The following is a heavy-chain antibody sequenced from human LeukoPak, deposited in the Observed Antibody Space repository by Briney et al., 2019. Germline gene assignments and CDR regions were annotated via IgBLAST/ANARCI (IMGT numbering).Heavy chain of an antibody. D-gene: IGHD3-16*01. J-gene: IGHJ3*02. Sequence: SETLSLTCAVYGGSFSGYYWSWIRQPPGKGLEWIGEINHSGSTNYNPSLKSRVTISVDTSKNQFSLKLSSVTAADTAVYYCARVMRGSRTAFDIWGQGTMVTVSS. V-gene: IGHV4-34*01. CDR3: ARVMRGSRTAFDI. CDR2: INHSGST. CDR1: GGSFSGYY.